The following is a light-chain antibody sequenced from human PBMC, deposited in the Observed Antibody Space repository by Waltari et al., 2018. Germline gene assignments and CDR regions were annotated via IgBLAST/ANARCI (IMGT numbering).Light chain of an antibody. Sequence: DIRRTQSPPSLPASVGDSVTITCRARQGISSYLNLYQQKPGQAPKLLIYAASSLQSGVPSRFSGSGFVTDFTLTINRLQPEDFAVYFCQQTYSHFRTFGQGTKVDVK. CDR3: QQTYSHFRT. V-gene: IGKV1-39*01. J-gene: IGKJ1*01. CDR2: AAS. CDR1: QGISSY.